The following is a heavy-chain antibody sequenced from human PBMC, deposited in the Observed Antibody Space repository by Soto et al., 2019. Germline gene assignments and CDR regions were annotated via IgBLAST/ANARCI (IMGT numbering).Heavy chain of an antibody. D-gene: IGHD2-15*01. CDR3: ANDWLGGGTCQPIWDYCGMGG. CDR2: ITASGART. Sequence: LRLSCVASGFTFNKYAMTWVRQAPGKGLEWISGITASGARTFYADSVKGRFTISRGNLKNTLFLELNDLRDDDTALYYCANDWLGGGTCQPIWDYCGMGGWGQGTTVTVS. V-gene: IGHV3-23*01. CDR1: GFTFNKYA. J-gene: IGHJ6*02.